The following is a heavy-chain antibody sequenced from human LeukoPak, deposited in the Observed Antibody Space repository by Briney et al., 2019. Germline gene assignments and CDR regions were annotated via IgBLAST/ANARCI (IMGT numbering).Heavy chain of an antibody. J-gene: IGHJ4*02. V-gene: IGHV3-7*04. CDR1: GFTFSNHW. CDR3: AGGADY. Sequence: PGGSLRLSCAASGFTFSNHWMFWVRQAPGKGPECVANIKQDGSEKYYVDSVKGRSTISRDNAKNSLYLQMNSLRADDTAVYYCAGGADYWGQGTLVTVSS. CDR2: IKQDGSEK.